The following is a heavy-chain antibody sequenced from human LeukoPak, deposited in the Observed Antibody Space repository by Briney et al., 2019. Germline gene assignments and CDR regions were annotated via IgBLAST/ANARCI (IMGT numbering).Heavy chain of an antibody. CDR2: IKHDGSET. CDR3: AKNGGPHCMNG. Sequence: PGGSLRLSCATSGFAFSSIWMSWVRQAPGKGLEWVANIKHDGSETNYVDSVKGRFTISRDNAKNTLHLQMNSLRVEDTAVYYCAKNGGPHCMNGGGQGTTVTVSS. J-gene: IGHJ6*01. CDR1: GFAFSSIW. V-gene: IGHV3-7*02. D-gene: IGHD3-16*01.